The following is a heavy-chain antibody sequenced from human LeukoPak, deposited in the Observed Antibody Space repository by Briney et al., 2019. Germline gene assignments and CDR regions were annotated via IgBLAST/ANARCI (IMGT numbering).Heavy chain of an antibody. V-gene: IGHV4-34*01. CDR2: INHSGST. Sequence: SETLSLTCAVYGGSFSGYYWSWIRQPPGKGLEWIGEINHSGSTNYNPSLKSRVTISVDTSKNQFSLKLSSVTAADTAVYYCARVWRGHTLDCWGQGTLVTVSS. D-gene: IGHD3-10*01. CDR3: ARVWRGHTLDC. CDR1: GGSFSGYY. J-gene: IGHJ4*02.